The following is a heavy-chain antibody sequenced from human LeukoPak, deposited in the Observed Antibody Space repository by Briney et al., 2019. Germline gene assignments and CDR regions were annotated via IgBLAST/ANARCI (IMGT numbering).Heavy chain of an antibody. CDR2: FDPEDGET. Sequence: ASVKVSCXVSGYTLTELSMHWVRQAPGKGLEWMGGFDPEDGETIYAQKFQGRVTMTEDTSTDTAYMELSSLRSEDTAVYYCATGIVVPAALGADYWGQRTLVTVSS. J-gene: IGHJ4*02. V-gene: IGHV1-24*01. D-gene: IGHD2-2*01. CDR1: GYTLTELS. CDR3: ATGIVVPAALGADY.